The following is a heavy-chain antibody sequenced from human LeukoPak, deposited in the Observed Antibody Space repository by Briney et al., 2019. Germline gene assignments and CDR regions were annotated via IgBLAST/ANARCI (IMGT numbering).Heavy chain of an antibody. CDR3: ARLRGAMTPVTSDFDY. D-gene: IGHD4-17*01. Sequence: PSETLSLTCTVSGGSISGSSYYWAWVRQPPGKGLEWVGSGFYSGRAYSNPSLKSRVTISVDTSRNQFSLNLSSVTAADTAVYYCARLRGAMTPVTSDFDYWGQGTLVTVSS. CDR2: GFYSGRA. J-gene: IGHJ4*02. CDR1: GGSISGSSYY. V-gene: IGHV4-39*01.